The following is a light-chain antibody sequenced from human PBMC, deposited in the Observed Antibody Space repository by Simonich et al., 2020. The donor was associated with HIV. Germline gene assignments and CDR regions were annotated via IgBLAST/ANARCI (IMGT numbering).Light chain of an antibody. CDR3: QQSYTNPYT. CDR1: QSISNN. V-gene: IGKV3-15*01. Sequence: EIVMTQSPATLSVSPGQRPTLSCRASQSISNNLAWYQQKPGQAPRLLIYGASTRATGIPARFSGSKSGTDFTLTISSLQPEDFATYYCQQSYTNPYTFGQGTNLEIK. J-gene: IGKJ2*01. CDR2: GAS.